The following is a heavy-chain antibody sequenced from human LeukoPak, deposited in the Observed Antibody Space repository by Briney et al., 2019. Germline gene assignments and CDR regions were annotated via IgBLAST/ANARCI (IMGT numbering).Heavy chain of an antibody. J-gene: IGHJ3*02. Sequence: SETLSLTCAVSGGSISSSNWWSWVRQPPGKGLEWNGEIYHSGSTNYNPSLKSRVTMSVDTSKNQFSLKLSSVTAADTAVYYCARDPGFYDSSGYYWVPGDAFDIWGQGTMVTVSS. CDR3: ARDPGFYDSSGYYWVPGDAFDI. D-gene: IGHD3-22*01. CDR2: IYHSGST. CDR1: GGSISSSNW. V-gene: IGHV4-4*02.